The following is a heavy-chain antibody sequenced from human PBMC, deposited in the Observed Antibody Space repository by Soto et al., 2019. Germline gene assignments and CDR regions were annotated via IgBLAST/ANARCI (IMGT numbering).Heavy chain of an antibody. CDR2: IYYSGST. CDR3: ARHDYGGFGF. J-gene: IGHJ4*02. D-gene: IGHD4-17*01. V-gene: IGHV4-39*01. Sequence: SETLSLTCTVSGGSISRSSYYWGWIRQPPGKGLEWIGSIYYSGSTYYNPSLKSRVTISVDTSKNQFSLKLSSVTAADTAVYYCARHDYGGFGFWGQGTLVT. CDR1: GGSISRSSYY.